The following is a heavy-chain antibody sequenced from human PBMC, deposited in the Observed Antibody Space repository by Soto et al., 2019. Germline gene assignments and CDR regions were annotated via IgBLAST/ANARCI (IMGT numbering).Heavy chain of an antibody. D-gene: IGHD3-22*01. CDR1: GDSFSGYY. J-gene: IGHJ4*02. CDR2: IDHSGSA. CDR3: ARRIAMIVVVFDS. Sequence: QEQVQQWGAGLLKPSETLSLTCAVHGDSFSGYYWSWIRQSPGKGLEWIGEIDHSGSANYNPSLTSRVSMSVDTSSQQVSLKLSSVTAADTAVYSCARRIAMIVVVFDSWGQGTLVTVSS. V-gene: IGHV4-34*01.